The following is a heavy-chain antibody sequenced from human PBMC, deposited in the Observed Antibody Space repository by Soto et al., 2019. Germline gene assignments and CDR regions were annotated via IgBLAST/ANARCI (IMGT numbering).Heavy chain of an antibody. CDR1: GCSISSYY. J-gene: IGHJ3*02. CDR2: IYYSGST. D-gene: IGHD1-1*01. CDR3: ARGTAANDAFDI. V-gene: IGHV4-59*08. Sequence: SETLSLTCTFSGCSISSYYWSWIRQPPGKGLEWIGYIYYSGSTNYNPSLKSRVTISVDTSKNQFSLKLSSVTAADTAVYYCARGTAANDAFDIWGQGTMVTVSS.